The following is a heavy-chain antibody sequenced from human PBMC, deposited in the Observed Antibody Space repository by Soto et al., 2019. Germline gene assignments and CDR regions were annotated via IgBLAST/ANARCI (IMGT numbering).Heavy chain of an antibody. CDR3: ARDPFPRYCSGGSCYSYWFDP. CDR2: ISSSSSYI. J-gene: IGHJ5*02. V-gene: IGHV3-21*01. Sequence: GGSLRLSCSASGFTFSSYSMNWVRQAPGKGLEWVSSISSSSSYIYYADSVKGRFTISRDNAKNSLYLQMNSLRAEDTAVYYCARDPFPRYCSGGSCYSYWFDPWGQGP. D-gene: IGHD2-15*01. CDR1: GFTFSSYS.